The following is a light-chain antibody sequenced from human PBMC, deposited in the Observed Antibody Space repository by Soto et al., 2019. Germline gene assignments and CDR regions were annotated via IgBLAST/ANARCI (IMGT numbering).Light chain of an antibody. CDR2: DSS. CDR1: YDISSS. J-gene: IGKJ2*01. Sequence: DIQLTQSPSFLSASVEDRVTISCRASYDISSSLAWYQQEPGKPPKLLIYDSSTLQTGVPSRFTGSGSGRTFNLTISGLQLGDFATYFCQQLSHYPYTCGQGTKLEI. V-gene: IGKV1-9*01. CDR3: QQLSHYPYT.